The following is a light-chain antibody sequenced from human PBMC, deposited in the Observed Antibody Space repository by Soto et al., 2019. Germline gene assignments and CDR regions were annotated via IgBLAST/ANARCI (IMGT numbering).Light chain of an antibody. Sequence: QSVLTQPPLASGTPGQRVTISCSGSSSNIGSNYVYWYQQLPGTAPKLLIYRNNQRPSGVPDRFSGSKSGTSASLAISGLRSEDEADYYCAAWDDSLSVHVVFGGGTKLTVL. V-gene: IGLV1-47*01. CDR1: SSNIGSNY. CDR2: RNN. CDR3: AAWDDSLSVHVV. J-gene: IGLJ2*01.